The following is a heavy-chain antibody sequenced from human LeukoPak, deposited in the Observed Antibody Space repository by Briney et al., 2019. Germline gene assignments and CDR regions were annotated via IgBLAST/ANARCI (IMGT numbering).Heavy chain of an antibody. CDR1: GFRFSDYY. J-gene: IGHJ3*02. CDR3: ARDATMIVVTGNFDI. CDR2: ISSSGSTK. Sequence: GGSLRLSCAASGFRFSDYYMIWIRQAPGKGLEWVSYISSSGSTKYYADSVKGRFTISRDNARHSLFLQMNRLRAEDTAVYYCARDATMIVVTGNFDIWGQGTLLTVSS. D-gene: IGHD3-22*01. V-gene: IGHV3-11*04.